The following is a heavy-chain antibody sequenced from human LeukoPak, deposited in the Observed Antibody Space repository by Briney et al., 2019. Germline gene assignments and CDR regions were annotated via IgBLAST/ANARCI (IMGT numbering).Heavy chain of an antibody. CDR2: IFHSGST. CDR1: GASVSTSDW. V-gene: IGHV4-4*02. CDR3: ASEENMGYYGVDV. Sequence: SETLSLTCAVSGASVSTSDWWSWVRQPPGKELEWLGEIFHSGSTNYNPSLKSRVTISVDTSKNQFSLKLSSVTAADTAVYYCASEENMGYYGVDVWGQGTTVTVSS. J-gene: IGHJ6*02. D-gene: IGHD2/OR15-2a*01.